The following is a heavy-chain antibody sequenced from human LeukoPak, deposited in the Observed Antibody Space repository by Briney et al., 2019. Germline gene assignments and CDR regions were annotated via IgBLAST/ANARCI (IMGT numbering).Heavy chain of an antibody. Sequence: PSETLSLTCTVSGGSISSGDYYWSWIRQPPGKGLEWIGYIYYSGSTYYNPSLKSRVTMSVDPSKNQFSLKLSSVTAADTAVYYCAGAPTPGYCSSTSCAHAFDIWGQGTMVTVSS. V-gene: IGHV4-30-4*08. J-gene: IGHJ3*02. CDR1: GGSISSGDYY. CDR3: AGAPTPGYCSSTSCAHAFDI. D-gene: IGHD2-2*01. CDR2: IYYSGST.